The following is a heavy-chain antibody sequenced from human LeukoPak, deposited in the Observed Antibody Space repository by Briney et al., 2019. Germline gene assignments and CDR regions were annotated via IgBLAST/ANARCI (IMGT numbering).Heavy chain of an antibody. J-gene: IGHJ4*02. D-gene: IGHD6-19*01. V-gene: IGHV1-46*01. CDR2: INPGGGRT. Sequence: ASVKVSCKASGYTFTSYYIHWVRQAPEQGREWLGVINPGGGRTTYAQKFQGRVTMTRDTSTSTVYMELSSLRSEDTAVYYCARGDSGYSSGWELDYWGQGTLVTVSS. CDR1: GYTFTSYY. CDR3: ARGDSGYSSGWELDY.